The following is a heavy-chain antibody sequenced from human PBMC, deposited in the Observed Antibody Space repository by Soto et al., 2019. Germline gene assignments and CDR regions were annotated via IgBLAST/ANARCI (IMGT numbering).Heavy chain of an antibody. CDR2: MHHIGST. V-gene: IGHV4-4*02. J-gene: IGHJ4*02. CDR1: GGSITINNW. D-gene: IGHD5-12*01. CDR3: TKNSVYALDY. Sequence: SETLSLTCDVSGGSITINNWWSWVRQPPGEGLEWIGEMHHIGSTNYNPSLKSRVTMSVDTSKNQFFLKLNSVTAADTAVYYCTKNSVYALDYWGQGTLVTVSS.